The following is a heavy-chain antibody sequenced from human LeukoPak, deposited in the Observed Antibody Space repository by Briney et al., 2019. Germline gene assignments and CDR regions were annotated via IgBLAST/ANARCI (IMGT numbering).Heavy chain of an antibody. CDR3: ARGSDDYVWGSYRPTDPYFDY. J-gene: IGHJ4*02. D-gene: IGHD3-16*02. CDR2: ISSSGSTI. V-gene: IGHV3-48*03. Sequence: PGGSLRLSCAASGFTFSSYEMNWVRQAPGKGLEWVSYISSSGSTIYYADSVKGRFTIFRDNAKNSLYLQMNSLRAEDTAVYYCARGSDDYVWGSYRPTDPYFDYWGQGTLVTVSS. CDR1: GFTFSSYE.